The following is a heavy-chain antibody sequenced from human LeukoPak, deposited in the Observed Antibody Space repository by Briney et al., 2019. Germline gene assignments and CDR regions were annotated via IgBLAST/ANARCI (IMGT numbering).Heavy chain of an antibody. V-gene: IGHV3-66*01. J-gene: IGHJ4*02. D-gene: IGHD5-24*01. CDR1: GFTVSSNC. CDR3: ARAVGDGYNWAYFDY. CDR2: IYSGGST. Sequence: GGSLRLSCAASGFTVSSNCMSWVHQAPGKGLEWVSVIYSGGSTYYADSVKGRFTISRDNSKNTLYLQMNSLRAEDTAVYYCARAVGDGYNWAYFDYWGQGTLVTVSS.